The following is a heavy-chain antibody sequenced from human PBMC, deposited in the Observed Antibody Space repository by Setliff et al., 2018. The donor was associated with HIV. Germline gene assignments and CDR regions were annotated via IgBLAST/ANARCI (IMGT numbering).Heavy chain of an antibody. CDR3: AREEKLSAVAGTMYYYYAMDA. D-gene: IGHD6-19*01. CDR1: GGSIRSDSYY. Sequence: SETLSLTCTVSGGSIRSDSYYWTWIRQPAGEGLEWIGRIYSSGNTNYNPSLESRVTISVDTSKNQFSLKLSSVTAADTAVYYCAREEKLSAVAGTMYYYYAMDAWGQGTTVTVS. CDR2: IYSSGNT. J-gene: IGHJ6*02. V-gene: IGHV4-61*02.